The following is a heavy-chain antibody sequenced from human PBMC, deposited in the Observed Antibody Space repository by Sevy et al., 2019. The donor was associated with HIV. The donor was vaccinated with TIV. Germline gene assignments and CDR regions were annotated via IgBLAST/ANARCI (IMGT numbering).Heavy chain of an antibody. CDR1: EFDVGTNY. CDR3: ASSLLYLYESNGHYPLDY. Sequence: GGSLRLSCEASEFDVGTNYMNWVRQAPGRGLEWVSVIYSSGDTDYADSVKGRLTISRANSRNTLYLQFNSLRAEDTAVYYCASSLLYLYESNGHYPLDYWGRGTLVTVSS. J-gene: IGHJ4*02. CDR2: IYSSGDT. V-gene: IGHV3-53*01. D-gene: IGHD3-22*01.